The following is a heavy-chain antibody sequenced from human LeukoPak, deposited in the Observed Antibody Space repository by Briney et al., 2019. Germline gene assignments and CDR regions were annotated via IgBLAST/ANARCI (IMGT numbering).Heavy chain of an antibody. V-gene: IGHV1-69*05. CDR3: ARDRPYCSSTSCHTNDLWSPYYYYYMDV. Sequence: SVKVSCKASGGTFSSYAISWVRQAPGQGLEWMGGIIPIFGTANYAQKFQGRVTITTDESTSTAYMELSSLRSEDTAVYYCARDRPYCSSTSCHTNDLWSPYYYYYMDVWGKGTTVTVSS. CDR1: GGTFSSYA. D-gene: IGHD2-2*01. CDR2: IIPIFGTA. J-gene: IGHJ6*03.